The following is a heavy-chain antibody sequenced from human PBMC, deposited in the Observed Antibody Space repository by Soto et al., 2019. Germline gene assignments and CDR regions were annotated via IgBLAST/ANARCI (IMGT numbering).Heavy chain of an antibody. CDR3: ARQRITMVRGVIYRDGMDV. J-gene: IGHJ6*02. V-gene: IGHV4-59*01. CDR2: IYYSGST. Sequence: SETLSLTCTVSGGSIISYYWSWIRQPPWKGLEWIGYIYYSGSTNYNPSLKSRVTISVDTSKNQFSLKLSSVTAADTAVYYCARQRITMVRGVIYRDGMDVWGQGTTVTVS. CDR1: GGSIISYY. D-gene: IGHD3-10*01.